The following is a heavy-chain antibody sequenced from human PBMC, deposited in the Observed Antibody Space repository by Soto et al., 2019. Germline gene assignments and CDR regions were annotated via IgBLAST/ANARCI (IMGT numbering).Heavy chain of an antibody. J-gene: IGHJ5*02. V-gene: IGHV4-34*01. CDR2: INHSGST. CDR3: GRVRYYDILTGYYKGPFRGFAP. CDR1: GGSFSGYY. Sequence: SETLSLTCAVYGGSFSGYYWSWIRQPPGKGLEWIGEINHSGSTNYNPSLKSRVTISVDTSKNQFSLKLSSVTAADTAVYYCGRVRYYDILTGYYKGPFRGFAPWGQGTLVTVSS. D-gene: IGHD3-9*01.